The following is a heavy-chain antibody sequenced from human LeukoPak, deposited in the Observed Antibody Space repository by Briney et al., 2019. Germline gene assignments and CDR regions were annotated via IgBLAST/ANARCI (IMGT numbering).Heavy chain of an antibody. CDR3: ARELGITGTTSFDY. Sequence: GASLRLSWASSGFTFSSDSMNSVRQAPGKGLEWVSSISSSGSYIYYADSVKGRFTISRDNATKSLYLQINSLRAEDTAVYYCARELGITGTTSFDYWGEGALVTVS. V-gene: IGHV3-21*01. D-gene: IGHD1-20*01. CDR2: ISSSGSYI. CDR1: GFTFSSDS. J-gene: IGHJ4*02.